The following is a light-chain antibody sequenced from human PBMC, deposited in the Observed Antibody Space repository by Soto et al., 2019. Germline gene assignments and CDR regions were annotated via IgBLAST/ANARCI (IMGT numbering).Light chain of an antibody. J-gene: IGKJ1*01. CDR1: QSISSY. Sequence: DIQITQSPSSLSASVGDRVTITCRASQSISSYLNWYQQKPGKAPKLLIYAASSLRSGVPSRLSGSGSGTDFTLTISSLQPEDFATYYCQHGTFGQGTKVDIK. V-gene: IGKV1-39*01. CDR3: QHGT. CDR2: AAS.